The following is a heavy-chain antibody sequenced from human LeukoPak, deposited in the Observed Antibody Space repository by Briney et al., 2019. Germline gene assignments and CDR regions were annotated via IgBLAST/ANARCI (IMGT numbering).Heavy chain of an antibody. V-gene: IGHV1-2*02. CDR2: INPNSGGT. Sequence: GASVKVSCKTSGYTFTTYAINWVRQAPGQGLEWMGWINPNSGGTNYAQKFQGRVTMTRDTSISTAYMELSRLRSDDTAVYYCAREGYSYGFGVIDYWGQGTLVTVSS. J-gene: IGHJ4*02. D-gene: IGHD5-18*01. CDR1: GYTFTTYA. CDR3: AREGYSYGFGVIDY.